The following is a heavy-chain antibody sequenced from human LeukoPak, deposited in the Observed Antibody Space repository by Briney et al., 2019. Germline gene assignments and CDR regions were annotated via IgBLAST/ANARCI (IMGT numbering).Heavy chain of an antibody. J-gene: IGHJ6*04. Sequence: GESLKISCKASGYSFTSYWISWVRQMPGKGLEWMGRIDPSDSYTNYSPSFQGHVTIPADKSISTAYLQWSSLKASDTAMYYCARHEAYYDILTATYYYYGMDVWGKGTTVTVSS. CDR1: GYSFTSYW. CDR3: ARHEAYYDILTATYYYYGMDV. CDR2: IDPSDSYT. D-gene: IGHD3-9*01. V-gene: IGHV5-10-1*01.